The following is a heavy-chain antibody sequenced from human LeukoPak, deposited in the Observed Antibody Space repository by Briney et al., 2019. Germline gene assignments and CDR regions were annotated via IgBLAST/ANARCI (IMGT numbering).Heavy chain of an antibody. V-gene: IGHV1-2*04. J-gene: IGHJ5*02. Sequence: ASVKVSCKASGYTFTGYYMHWVRQAPGQGLGWMGWINPNSGGTNYAQKFQGWVTMTRDTSISTAYMELSRLRSDDTAVYYCAREAVTLDYGDYESIDVEKTHWFDPWGQGTLVTVSS. CDR2: INPNSGGT. CDR3: AREAVTLDYGDYESIDVEKTHWFDP. CDR1: GYTFTGYY. D-gene: IGHD4-17*01.